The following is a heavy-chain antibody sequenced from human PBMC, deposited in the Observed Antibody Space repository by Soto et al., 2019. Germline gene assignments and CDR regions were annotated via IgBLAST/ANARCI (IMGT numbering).Heavy chain of an antibody. Sequence: SETLSLTCAVSGGSISSGGYSWSWIRQPPGKGLEWIGYIYHSGSTYYNPSLKSRVTISVDRSKNQFSLKLSSVTAADTAVYYCARLTEGDSSGLPDAFDIWGQGTMVTVSS. D-gene: IGHD3-22*01. V-gene: IGHV4-30-2*01. J-gene: IGHJ3*02. CDR1: GGSISSGGYS. CDR3: ARLTEGDSSGLPDAFDI. CDR2: IYHSGST.